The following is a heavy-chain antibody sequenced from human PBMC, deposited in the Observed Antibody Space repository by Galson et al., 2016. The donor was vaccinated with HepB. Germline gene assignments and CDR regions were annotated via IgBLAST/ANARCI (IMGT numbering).Heavy chain of an antibody. Sequence: SLRLSCAASGFTVSNNYMSWVRQAPGKGLEWVALVSFDGKNKFYADSVKGRFTISKDNSQSTLFLQMNSLRTDDTAVYFCARDRRPAGAFKSDRVGAADYWGQGTLVSVSS. CDR1: GFTVSNNY. V-gene: IGHV3-30*03. CDR2: VSFDGKNK. J-gene: IGHJ4*02. CDR3: ARDRRPAGAFKSDRVGAADY. D-gene: IGHD1-26*01.